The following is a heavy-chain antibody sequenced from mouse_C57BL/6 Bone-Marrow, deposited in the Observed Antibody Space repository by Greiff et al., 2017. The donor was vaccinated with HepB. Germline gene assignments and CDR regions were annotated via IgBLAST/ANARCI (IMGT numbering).Heavy chain of an antibody. CDR3: ARGDYGSSYPYSDY. CDR1: GFTFSDYY. V-gene: IGHV5-16*01. CDR2: INYDGSST. Sequence: EVKVVESAGGLVQPGSSMKLSCTASGFTFSDYYMAWVRPVQEKGLEWVANINYDGSSTYYLDSLKSRFIISRDNAKNILYLQMSSLKSEDTATYYCARGDYGSSYPYSDYWGQGTTLTDSS. J-gene: IGHJ2*01. D-gene: IGHD1-1*01.